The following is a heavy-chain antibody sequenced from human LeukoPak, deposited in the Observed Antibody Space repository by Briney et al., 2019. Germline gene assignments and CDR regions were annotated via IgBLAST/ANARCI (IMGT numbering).Heavy chain of an antibody. CDR2: IYHSGST. V-gene: IGHV4-4*02. Sequence: SETLSLTCAVSGGSISSSNWWSWVRQPPGKGLEWIGEIYHSGSTNYNPSLKSRVTISVDKSKNQFSLKLSSVTAADTAVYYCARRAKYSYGYLLFDYWGQGTLVTVSS. J-gene: IGHJ4*02. CDR3: ARRAKYSYGYLLFDY. D-gene: IGHD5-18*01. CDR1: GGSISSSNW.